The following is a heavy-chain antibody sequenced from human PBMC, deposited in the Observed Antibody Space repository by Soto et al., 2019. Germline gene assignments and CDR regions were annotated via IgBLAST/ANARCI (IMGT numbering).Heavy chain of an antibody. J-gene: IGHJ6*02. V-gene: IGHV4-34*01. D-gene: IGHD4-17*01. CDR3: ARSAVDDGYYYGMDV. Sequence: PSETLSLTCAFYCGSFIGYYWSWIRQPPGKGLEWIGEINHSGSTNYNPSLKSRVTISVDTSKNQFSLKLSSVTAADTAVYYCARSAVDDGYYYGMDVWGQGTTVTAP. CDR2: INHSGST. CDR1: CGSFIGYY.